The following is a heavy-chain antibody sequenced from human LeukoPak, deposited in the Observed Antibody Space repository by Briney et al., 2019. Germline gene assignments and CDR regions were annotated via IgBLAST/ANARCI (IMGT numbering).Heavy chain of an antibody. Sequence: PSETLSLTCSVSGGSISRSDHYWSWIRQPPGKGLEWIGNIYYNGNTYYNPSLKSRVTMSVDTSQNQFSLKLSSVTAADTAVYYCARATWLPVGLYYYDSSGYYYYFDYWGQGTLVTVSS. J-gene: IGHJ4*02. V-gene: IGHV4-30-4*02. CDR2: IYYNGNT. CDR3: ARATWLPVGLYYYDSSGYYYYFDY. D-gene: IGHD3-22*01. CDR1: GGSISRSDHY.